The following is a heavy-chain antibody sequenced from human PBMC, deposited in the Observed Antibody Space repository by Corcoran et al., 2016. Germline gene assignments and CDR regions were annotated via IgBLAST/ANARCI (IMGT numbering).Heavy chain of an antibody. CDR1: GVTFRNYA. D-gene: IGHD2-2*01. CDR3: AKGDSYCTSSIGYPNLDN. V-gene: IGHV3-23*01. Sequence: EVQVLESGGGLVQPGGSLRLSCAASGVTFRNYAMAWVRQAPGKGLEWVSGISSGGGTHYTDSVKGRFTSSRDNDKNTLYLQMNSLRAEDTAVYYCAKGDSYCTSSIGYPNLDNWGQGTLVTVSS. J-gene: IGHJ4*02. CDR2: ISSGGGT.